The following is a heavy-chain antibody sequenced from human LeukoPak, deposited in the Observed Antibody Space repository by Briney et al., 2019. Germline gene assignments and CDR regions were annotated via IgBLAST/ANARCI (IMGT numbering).Heavy chain of an antibody. CDR2: ISYDGSNK. CDR3: AKGVQPYYYYYYMDV. CDR1: GFTFSSYG. V-gene: IGHV3-30*18. J-gene: IGHJ6*03. D-gene: IGHD6-13*01. Sequence: PGGSLRLSCAASGFTFSSYGMHWVRQAPGKGLEWVAVISYDGSNKYYADSVKGRFTISTDNSKNTLYLQMNSLRAEDTAVYYCAKGVQPYYYYYYMDVWGKGTTVTVSS.